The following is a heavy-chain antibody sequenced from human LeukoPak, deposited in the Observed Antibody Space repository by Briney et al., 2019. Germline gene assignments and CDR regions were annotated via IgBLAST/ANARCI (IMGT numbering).Heavy chain of an antibody. CDR1: GGTFSIYA. Sequence: AAVKVSCKASGGTFSIYAISWVREGPGQGLEWVGGIIPVFGAANSTQTFQGRVTITADESTSTAYMELSSMRSEDAAVYYCARVKEEHVDAGYFDYWGQGTLVTVSS. CDR2: IIPVFGAA. CDR3: ARVKEEHVDAGYFDY. J-gene: IGHJ4*02. D-gene: IGHD5-18*01. V-gene: IGHV1-69*13.